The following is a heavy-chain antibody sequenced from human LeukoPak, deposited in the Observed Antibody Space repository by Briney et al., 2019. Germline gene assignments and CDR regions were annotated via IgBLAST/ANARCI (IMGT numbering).Heavy chain of an antibody. CDR1: GLTFSIYG. CDR2: IGDSGGAT. CDR3: AKRSCSGGGCNFDY. D-gene: IGHD2-15*01. J-gene: IGHJ4*02. V-gene: IGHV3-23*01. Sequence: GGSLRLSCAASGLTFSIYGMCCVRRARGKGLEWVSAIGDSGGATNYAGSVKARSTISRDNPKNTLYLQMNSLRAEDTAVYYCAKRSCSGGGCNFDYWGQGTLVTVSS.